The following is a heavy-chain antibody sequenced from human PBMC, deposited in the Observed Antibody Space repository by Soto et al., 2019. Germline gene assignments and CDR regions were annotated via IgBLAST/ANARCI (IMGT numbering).Heavy chain of an antibody. CDR3: ARVFSGWTDY. D-gene: IGHD6-19*01. Sequence: QVQLQESGPGLVKPLQTLSLTCTVSGGSISSGGYYWSWIRQHPGKGLEWIGYIYYSGSTFYNPSLKXPVRIXXDTSKNQFSLKLTSVTAADTAVYYCARVFSGWTDYWGQGTLVTVSS. CDR2: IYYSGST. V-gene: IGHV4-31*01. J-gene: IGHJ4*02. CDR1: GGSISSGGYY.